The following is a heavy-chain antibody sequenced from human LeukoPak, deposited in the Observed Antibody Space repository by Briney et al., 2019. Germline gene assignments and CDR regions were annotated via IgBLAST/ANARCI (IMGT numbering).Heavy chain of an antibody. CDR3: AKPATYYDILTGYDY. CDR2: ISGSGGRT. CDR1: GFTFSSYA. Sequence: GGSLRLSCAASGFTFSSYAMSWVRQAPGEGLEWVSAISGSGGRTDYADSVKGRFTISRDNSKNSLYLQMISLRAEDTALYYCAKPATYYDILTGYDYWGQGTLVTVSS. V-gene: IGHV3-23*01. D-gene: IGHD3-9*01. J-gene: IGHJ4*02.